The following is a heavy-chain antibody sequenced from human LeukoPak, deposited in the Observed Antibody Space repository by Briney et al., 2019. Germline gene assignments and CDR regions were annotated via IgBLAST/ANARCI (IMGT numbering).Heavy chain of an antibody. V-gene: IGHV3-23*01. Sequence: GGSLRLSCAASGLTFSNYAMTWARQAPGKGLEWVSTISGSGATTYYTDSVKGRFTISRDKSNNTLYLQMNSLRAEDPAGYYCAKEPVTSCRGAYCYPFDYWGQGTLVTVSS. J-gene: IGHJ4*02. CDR1: GLTFSNYA. CDR2: ISGSGATT. D-gene: IGHD2-21*01. CDR3: AKEPVTSCRGAYCYPFDY.